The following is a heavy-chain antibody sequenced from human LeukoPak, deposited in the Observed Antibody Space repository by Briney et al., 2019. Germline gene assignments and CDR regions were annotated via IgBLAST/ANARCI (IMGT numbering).Heavy chain of an antibody. J-gene: IGHJ4*02. D-gene: IGHD5-12*01. CDR1: GFTFSSYG. Sequence: GGSLRLSCAASGFTFSSYGMHWVRQAPRKGLEWVAVISYDGSNKYYTDSVKGRFTISRDNSKNTLYLQMNSLRAEDTAVYYCAKDGTGYSGYDFDYWGQGTLVTVSS. V-gene: IGHV3-30*18. CDR2: ISYDGSNK. CDR3: AKDGTGYSGYDFDY.